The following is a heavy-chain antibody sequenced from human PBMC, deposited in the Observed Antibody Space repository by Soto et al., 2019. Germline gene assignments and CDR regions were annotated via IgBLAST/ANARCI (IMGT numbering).Heavy chain of an antibody. CDR2: IYWDDDK. CDR3: AHRGPYCSGGSCYYRGNWFDP. V-gene: IGHV2-5*02. J-gene: IGHJ5*02. CDR1: GFSLSTSGAG. Sequence: SGPTLVNPTQTLTLTCTFSGFSLSTSGAGVGWIRQPPGKALEWLALIYWDDDKRYSPSLKSRLTITKDTSKNQVVLTMTNMDPVDTATYYCAHRGPYCSGGSCYYRGNWFDPWGQGTLVTVSS. D-gene: IGHD2-15*01.